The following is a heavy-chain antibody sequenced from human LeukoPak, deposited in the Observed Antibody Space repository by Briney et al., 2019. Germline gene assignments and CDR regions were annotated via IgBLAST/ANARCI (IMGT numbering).Heavy chain of an antibody. V-gene: IGHV4-4*07. CDR1: GGSISIYY. CDR3: ARDGGGTGRPFDF. CDR2: IYNTGST. J-gene: IGHJ4*02. Sequence: SETLSLTCTVSGGSISIYYWNWNRQPAGKGLEWIGRIYNTGSTNYNPSLKSRVTMSVDTSNNRLSLNLSPVTAADTAVYYCARDGGGTGRPFDFWGQGTLVTVSS. D-gene: IGHD1-26*01.